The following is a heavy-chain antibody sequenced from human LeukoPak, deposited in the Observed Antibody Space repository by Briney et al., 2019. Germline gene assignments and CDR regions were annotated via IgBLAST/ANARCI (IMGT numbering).Heavy chain of an antibody. D-gene: IGHD6-13*01. CDR2: VYSDGRT. Sequence: GGSLRLSCAASGFSVSNNYMSWVRQAPGKGLGWVSVVYSDGRTYYADSVQGRFTISRDNSRDTLFLQMHSLRAEDTALYYCARARGVGSWYYFDYWGQGTLVTVSS. CDR3: ARARGVGSWYYFDY. CDR1: GFSVSNNY. V-gene: IGHV3-53*01. J-gene: IGHJ4*02.